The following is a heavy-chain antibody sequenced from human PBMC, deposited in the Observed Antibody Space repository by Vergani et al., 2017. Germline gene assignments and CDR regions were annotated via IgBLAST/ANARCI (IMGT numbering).Heavy chain of an antibody. CDR2: ISSSSSTI. D-gene: IGHD3-10*01. CDR1: GLTFSSYS. Sequence: EVQLVESGGGLVQPGGSLRLSCAVSGLTFSSYSMNWVRQAPGKGLEWVSYISSSSSTIYYADSVKGRFTISRDNAKNSLYLQMNSLRAEDTAVYYCAGQRFGDYALFDYWGQGTLVTVSS. V-gene: IGHV3-48*01. J-gene: IGHJ4*02. CDR3: AGQRFGDYALFDY.